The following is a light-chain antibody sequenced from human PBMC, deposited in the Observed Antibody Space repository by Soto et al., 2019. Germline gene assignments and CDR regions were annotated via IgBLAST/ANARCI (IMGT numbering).Light chain of an antibody. V-gene: IGLV2-11*01. J-gene: IGLJ1*01. CDR2: DVS. Sequence: QSVLTQPPSSSGSPGHSVTLSCTGTSSDVGGYNYVSWYQQHPGKAPKLMIYDVSKRPSGVPDRFSGSKSGNTASLTISGLQAEDEADYYCCSYAGSYTFYVFGTGTKVTVL. CDR1: SSDVGGYNY. CDR3: CSYAGSYTFYV.